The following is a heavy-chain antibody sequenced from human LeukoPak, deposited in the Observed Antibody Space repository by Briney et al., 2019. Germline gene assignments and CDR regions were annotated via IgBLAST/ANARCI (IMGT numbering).Heavy chain of an antibody. D-gene: IGHD3-10*01. Sequence: GGSLRLSCAASGFTFSSYAMNWVRQTPGKGLEWVSAISGSGDRTHYADSVKGRFAISRDKSKNTVYLQMNSLRAEDTAVYYCAKAGVVLLWFGEHNWFDPWGQGTLVTVSS. J-gene: IGHJ5*02. CDR3: AKAGVVLLWFGEHNWFDP. V-gene: IGHV3-23*01. CDR2: ISGSGDRT. CDR1: GFTFSSYA.